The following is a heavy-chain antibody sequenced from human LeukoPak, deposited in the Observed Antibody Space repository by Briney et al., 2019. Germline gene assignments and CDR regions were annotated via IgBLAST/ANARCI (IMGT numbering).Heavy chain of an antibody. V-gene: IGHV4-59*12. D-gene: IGHD3-16*02. CDR1: GGSISSYY. CDR3: ARAPYDYVWGSYRHNWFDP. CDR2: IYYSGST. J-gene: IGHJ5*02. Sequence: PSETLSLTCTVSGGSISSYYWSWIRQPPGKGLEWIGYIYYSGSTNYNPSLKSRVTISVDTSKNQFSLKLSSVTAADTAVYYCARAPYDYVWGSYRHNWFDPWGQGTLVTVSS.